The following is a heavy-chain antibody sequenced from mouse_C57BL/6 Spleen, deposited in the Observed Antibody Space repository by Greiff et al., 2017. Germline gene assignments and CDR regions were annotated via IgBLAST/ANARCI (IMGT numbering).Heavy chain of an antibody. J-gene: IGHJ1*03. V-gene: IGHV5-4*01. CDR3: ARDTTTLVSVWYFDV. CDR2: ISDGGSYT. CDR1: GFTFSSYA. Sequence: EVQLVESGGGLVKPGGSLKLSCAASGFTFSSYAMSWVRQTPEKRLEWVATISDGGSYTYYTDNVKGRFTISIDNAKNHLYLQMSHLKSEDTAMYYCARDTTTLVSVWYFDVWGTGTSVTVSS. D-gene: IGHD1-1*01.